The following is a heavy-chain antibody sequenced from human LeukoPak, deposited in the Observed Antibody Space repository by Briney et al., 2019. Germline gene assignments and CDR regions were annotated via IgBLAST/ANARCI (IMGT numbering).Heavy chain of an antibody. CDR2: INTDGSGT. D-gene: IGHD6-6*01. CDR1: GFTFSSYW. V-gene: IGHV3-74*01. CDR3: ARDLAFSSSSDRH. Sequence: GGSLRFSCAASGFTFSSYWMHWVRQAPGKGLVWVSRINTDGSGTGYADSVKCRFTISRDNAKNTLYLQMNGLRAEDTAVYYCARDLAFSSSSDRHWGLGTLVTVSS. J-gene: IGHJ4*02.